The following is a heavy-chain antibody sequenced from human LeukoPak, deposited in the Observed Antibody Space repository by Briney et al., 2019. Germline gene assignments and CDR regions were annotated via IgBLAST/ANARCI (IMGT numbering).Heavy chain of an antibody. V-gene: IGHV3-23*01. CDR2: ISVSAGST. CDR1: GFTSSTYA. CDR3: ATGSVRYSASWYSQEGDY. J-gene: IGHJ4*02. Sequence: PGGSLRLSCAASGFTSSTYAMSWVRQAPGKGLEWVSAISVSAGSTYYADSVKGRFTISRDNSKNTLYLQMNSLRAEDTAVYYCATGSVRYSASWYSQEGDYWGQGTLVTVSS. D-gene: IGHD6-13*01.